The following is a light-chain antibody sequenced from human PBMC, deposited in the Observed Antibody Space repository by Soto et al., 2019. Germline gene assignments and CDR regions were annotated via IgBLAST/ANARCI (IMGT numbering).Light chain of an antibody. CDR3: QQYNTWPLIT. V-gene: IGKV3-15*01. CDR2: GAS. Sequence: EILMTQSPGTLSVSPGERATLSCRASQTVSRHLAWYQQKPGQAPRLLIFGASTRATGIPDRFSGSGSGTDFTLTISFLQSEDFAVYYCQQYNTWPLITFGPGTRLDIK. J-gene: IGKJ5*01. CDR1: QTVSRH.